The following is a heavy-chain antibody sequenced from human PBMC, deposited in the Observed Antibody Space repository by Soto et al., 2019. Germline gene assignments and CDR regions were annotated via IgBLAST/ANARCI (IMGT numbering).Heavy chain of an antibody. CDR1: GYTFTSYD. CDR3: ARPYYDYVWGSYRPDAFDI. V-gene: IGHV1-8*01. J-gene: IGHJ3*02. Sequence: ASVKVSCKASGYTFTSYDINWVRQATGQGLEWMGWMNPNSGNTGYAQKFQGRVTMTRNTSISTAYMELSSLRSEDTAVYYCARPYYDYVWGSYRPDAFDIWGKGTMVTVSS. D-gene: IGHD3-16*02. CDR2: MNPNSGNT.